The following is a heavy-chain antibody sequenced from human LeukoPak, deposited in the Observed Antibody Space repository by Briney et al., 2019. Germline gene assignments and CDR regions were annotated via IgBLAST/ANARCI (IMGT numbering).Heavy chain of an antibody. D-gene: IGHD5-12*01. J-gene: IGHJ3*02. CDR1: GYSFTNYW. CDR3: ARRVDIVATINDDAFDI. V-gene: IGHV5-51*01. CDR2: IYPGDSET. Sequence: GESLKISCKGSGYSFTNYWIGWVRQMPGKGLEWMGIIYPGDSETRYSPAFPGQVTISADKSISTAYLQWSSLKASDTAMYYCARRVDIVATINDDAFDIWGQGTLVTVSS.